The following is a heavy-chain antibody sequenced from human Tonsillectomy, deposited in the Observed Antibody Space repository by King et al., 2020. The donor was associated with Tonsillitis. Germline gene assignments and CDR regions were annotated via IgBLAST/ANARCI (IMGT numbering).Heavy chain of an antibody. CDR2: ISYDGSNK. J-gene: IGHJ6*02. D-gene: IGHD3-22*01. CDR3: AKLAGYDSTGYYQTDRYYYYYGMDV. V-gene: IGHV3-30*18. Sequence: QLVESGGGVVQSGRSLRLSCAASGFTFSSFGMHWVLQAPGKGLEWVAVISYDGSNKYYADSVKGRFTISRDNSKNTLYLQMKSLRTEYTAVYNCAKLAGYDSTGYYQTDRYYYYYGMDVWGQGTTVTVSS. CDR1: GFTFSSFG.